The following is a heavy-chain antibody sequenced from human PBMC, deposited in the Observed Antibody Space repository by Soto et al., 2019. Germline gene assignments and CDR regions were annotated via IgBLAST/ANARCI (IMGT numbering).Heavy chain of an antibody. V-gene: IGHV1-18*01. CDR2: ISPYNGNP. CDR3: ARNPSTSRPPLYGMDV. CDR1: DYTFDSYG. Sequence: QGHLVQSGAEVKKPGASVKVSCKASDYTFDSYGINWVRQAPGQGLEWMGWISPYNGNPKYAQKFQGRVTMTTDTSTTTAYMELRSLRSDDTAVYYCARNPSTSRPPLYGMDVWGQGTTVTVSS. D-gene: IGHD2-2*01. J-gene: IGHJ6*02.